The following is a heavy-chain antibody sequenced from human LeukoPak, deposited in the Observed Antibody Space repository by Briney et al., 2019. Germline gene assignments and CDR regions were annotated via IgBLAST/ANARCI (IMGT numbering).Heavy chain of an antibody. CDR2: ISCNGRST. Sequence: GGSLRLSCAASGFTLSSYAMSWVRQAPGEGREWVSAISCNGRSTYYADSVKGRFTNSRDNSKNTLYLQMNSLRAEDTAVYYCAKTPFLKGFVDYWGQGTLVTVSS. J-gene: IGHJ4*02. D-gene: IGHD2-15*01. CDR3: AKTPFLKGFVDY. CDR1: GFTLSSYA. V-gene: IGHV3-23*01.